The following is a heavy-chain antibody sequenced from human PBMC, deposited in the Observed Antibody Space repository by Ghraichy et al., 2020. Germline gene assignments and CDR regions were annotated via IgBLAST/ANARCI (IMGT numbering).Heavy chain of an antibody. CDR2: ISSTSNYI. CDR3: ARVVVPAASFYFYYMDV. CDR1: GFTFSTYT. V-gene: IGHV3-21*01. Sequence: GESLNISCAASGFTFSTYTMNWVRQAPGKGLEWVSSISSTSNYIYYADSVKGRFTISRDNAKNSLFLQMNSLRAEDTAVYYCARVVVPAASFYFYYMDVWGKGTTVSFSS. J-gene: IGHJ6*03. D-gene: IGHD2-2*01.